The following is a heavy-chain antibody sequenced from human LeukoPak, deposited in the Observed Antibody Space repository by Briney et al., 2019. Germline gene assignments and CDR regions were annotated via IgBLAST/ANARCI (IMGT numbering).Heavy chain of an antibody. CDR2: ISGSGGST. CDR3: AKDLGEQLWAYMDV. J-gene: IGHJ6*03. V-gene: IGHV3-23*01. Sequence: PGGSLRLSCAASGFTFSSYAMSWVRQAPGKGLEWVSAISGSGGSTYYADSVKGRFTISRDNSRNTLCLQMNSLRAEDTAVYYCAKDLGEQLWAYMDVWGKGTTVTVSS. CDR1: GFTFSSYA. D-gene: IGHD5-18*01.